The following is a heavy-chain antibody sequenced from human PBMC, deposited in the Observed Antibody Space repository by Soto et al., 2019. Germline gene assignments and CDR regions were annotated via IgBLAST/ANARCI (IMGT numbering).Heavy chain of an antibody. Sequence: QVQLQESGPGLVKPSGTLSLTCAVSGGSISSSNWWSWVRQPPGKGLEWIGEIYHSGSTNYNPSLKSRVTISVDKSKNQLSLKLGSVTAAATTVYYCARSPKWFGERGGMDVWGQGTTVNVSS. D-gene: IGHD3-10*01. V-gene: IGHV4-4*02. J-gene: IGHJ6*02. CDR3: ARSPKWFGERGGMDV. CDR2: IYHSGST. CDR1: GGSISSSNW.